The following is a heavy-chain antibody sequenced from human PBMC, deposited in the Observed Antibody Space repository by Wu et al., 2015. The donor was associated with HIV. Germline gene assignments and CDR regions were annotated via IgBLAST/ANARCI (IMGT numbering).Heavy chain of an antibody. J-gene: IGHJ4*02. Sequence: QVQLVQSGTEVKKPGSSVKVSCKASGGIFSDYAFSWVRQAPGQGLEWMGRINPVFDTTDYGQTFQGRVTIAADESTSTAYMELNSLRSEDTAMYYCARGREIYSSSWYLPDYWGQGTLVTVSS. CDR3: ARGREIYSSSWYLPDY. CDR2: INPVFDTT. V-gene: IGHV1-69*13. CDR1: GGIFSDYA. D-gene: IGHD6-13*01.